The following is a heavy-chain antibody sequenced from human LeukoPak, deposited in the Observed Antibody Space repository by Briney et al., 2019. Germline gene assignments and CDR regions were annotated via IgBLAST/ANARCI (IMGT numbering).Heavy chain of an antibody. J-gene: IGHJ4*02. V-gene: IGHV5-51*01. CDR1: GYSFTTPW. Sequence: GESLKISCKASGYSFTTPWIGWVRQMPGKGLEWMGIIYPDDSDTKYSPSFQGQVTISADKSIITAFLQWSSLKASDTAMYYCASATGSYSYFDYWGQGTLVTVSS. CDR2: IYPDDSDT. D-gene: IGHD1-26*01. CDR3: ASATGSYSYFDY.